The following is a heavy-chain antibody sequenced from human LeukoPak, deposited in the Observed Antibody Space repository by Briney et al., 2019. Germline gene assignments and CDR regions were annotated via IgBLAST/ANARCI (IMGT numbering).Heavy chain of an antibody. Sequence: SETLSLTCTVSGGSISSGGYYWSWIRQPPGKGLEWIGYIYHSGSTYYNPSLKSRVTISVDRSKNQFSLKLSSVTAADTAVYYCARASPRSYGFAYWGQGTLVTVSS. V-gene: IGHV4-30-2*01. D-gene: IGHD5-18*01. CDR3: ARASPRSYGFAY. CDR2: IYHSGST. CDR1: GGSISSGGYY. J-gene: IGHJ4*02.